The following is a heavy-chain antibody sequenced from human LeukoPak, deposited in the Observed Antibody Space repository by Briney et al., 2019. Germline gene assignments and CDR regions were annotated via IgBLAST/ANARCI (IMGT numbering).Heavy chain of an antibody. Sequence: GGTLRLSCAASGFTFKKYDVTWVRQAPGKGLEWVSGISGSGGVTYYADSVKGRFTISRDNSNNTLYLQMNSLRAEDTAVYYCAKDPDCTSGVCYTFFDYWGQGTLVTVSS. J-gene: IGHJ4*02. CDR1: GFTFKKYD. D-gene: IGHD2-8*01. V-gene: IGHV3-23*01. CDR2: ISGSGGVT. CDR3: AKDPDCTSGVCYTFFDY.